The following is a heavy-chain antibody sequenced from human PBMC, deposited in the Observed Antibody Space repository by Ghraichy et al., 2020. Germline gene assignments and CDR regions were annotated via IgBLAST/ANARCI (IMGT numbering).Heavy chain of an antibody. V-gene: IGHV3-7*03. CDR1: GFNFSNYW. CDR2: IKEDGSEI. CDR3: AKIYASGSYYRWFAY. J-gene: IGHJ4*02. D-gene: IGHD3-10*01. Sequence: GGSLRLSCAASGFNFSNYWRSWARQAPGKGLEWMANIKEDGSEIHYVDSVKGRFAISRDNAKNSLFLQMNSLRADDTAVYYCAKIYASGSYYRWFAYWGQGTLVTVSS.